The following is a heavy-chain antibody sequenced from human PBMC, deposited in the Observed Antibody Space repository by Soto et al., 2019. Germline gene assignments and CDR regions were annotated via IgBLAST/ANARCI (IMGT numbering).Heavy chain of an antibody. CDR2: IYPGDSDT. J-gene: IGHJ6*02. V-gene: IGHV5-51*01. D-gene: IGHD3-3*01. CDR3: ASQISDYDFWSGYWSAHYGMDV. CDR1: GYSFTSYW. Sequence: LKVSCKGSGYSFTSYWIGWVRQMPGKGLEWMGIIYPGDSDTRYSPSFQGQVTISADKSISTAYLQWSRLKASDTAMYYCASQISDYDFWSGYWSAHYGMDVWGQGTTVTVSS.